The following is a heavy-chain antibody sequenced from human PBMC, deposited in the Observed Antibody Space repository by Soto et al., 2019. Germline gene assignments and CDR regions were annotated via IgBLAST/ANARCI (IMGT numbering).Heavy chain of an antibody. D-gene: IGHD3-10*01. CDR2: INTVNGDT. J-gene: IGHJ6*02. CDR3: ARDLGTMVRGGIVYYYAMDV. CDR1: GYTFTSYV. V-gene: IGHV1-3*04. Sequence: QVHLVQSGAEVKKPGASVNISCKASGYTFTSYVIHWVRQAPGQRLEWMGRINTVNGDTQYSQKFQGRVTFSRDTSASTAYMELSSLRSDDTAVYFCARDLGTMVRGGIVYYYAMDVWGQGTTVTVSS.